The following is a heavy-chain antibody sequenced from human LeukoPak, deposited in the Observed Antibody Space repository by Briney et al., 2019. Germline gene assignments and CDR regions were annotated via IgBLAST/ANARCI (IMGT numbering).Heavy chain of an antibody. J-gene: IGHJ6*03. V-gene: IGHV3-11*04. Sequence: PGGSLRLSCAASGFPFSDYYMSWIRQAPGKGLEWVSHISSPGTTTLYADSVKGRFTISRDNAKNSLHLQMNTVRADDTAVYYCATGKVGPSYYYMDVWGKGTTVTVSS. CDR2: ISSPGTTT. CDR1: GFPFSDYY. CDR3: ATGKVGPSYYYMDV. D-gene: IGHD1-26*01.